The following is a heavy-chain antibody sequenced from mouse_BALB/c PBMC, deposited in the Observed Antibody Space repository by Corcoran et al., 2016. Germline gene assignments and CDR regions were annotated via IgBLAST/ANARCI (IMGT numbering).Heavy chain of an antibody. CDR3: ARGGVPAYYFDY. CDR1: GYSITSGYY. Sequence: DVQLQESGPGLVKPSQSLSLTCSVTGYSITSGYYWNWIRQFPGNKLEWMGYISYDGSNNYNPSLKNRISITRDTSKNQFFLKLNSVTTEDTATYYCARGGVPAYYFDYWGHGTTLTVSS. J-gene: IGHJ2*01. V-gene: IGHV3-6*02. CDR2: ISYDGSN.